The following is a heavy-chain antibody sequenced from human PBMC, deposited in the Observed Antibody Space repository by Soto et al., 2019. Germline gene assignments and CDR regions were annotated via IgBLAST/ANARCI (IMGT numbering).Heavy chain of an antibody. CDR1: GFTFSSYS. V-gene: IGHV3-21*01. D-gene: IGHD4-17*01. J-gene: IGHJ4*02. CDR2: ISSSSRYI. CDR3: ARVPGDYGGY. Sequence: EVQLVESGGGLVKPGGSLRLSCAASGFTFSSYSMNWVRQAPGKGLEWVSSISSSSRYIYYADSVKGRFTISRDNAKNSLYLQMNSLRAEDTAVYYCARVPGDYGGYWGQGTLVTVSS.